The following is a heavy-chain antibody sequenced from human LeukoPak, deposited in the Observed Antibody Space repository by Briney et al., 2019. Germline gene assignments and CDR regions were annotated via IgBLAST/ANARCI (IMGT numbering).Heavy chain of an antibody. D-gene: IGHD3-22*01. Sequence: GGSLRLSCVASGFTFSSYEMNWVRQAPGKGLEWLSYIGSSDSTTHYADSVKGRFTISRDNAKNSLYLQMNSLRDEDTAVYYCAKGGFSRITMIRGDKGHGDYWGQGTLVTVSS. J-gene: IGHJ4*02. CDR3: AKGGFSRITMIRGDKGHGDY. V-gene: IGHV3-48*03. CDR2: IGSSDSTT. CDR1: GFTFSSYE.